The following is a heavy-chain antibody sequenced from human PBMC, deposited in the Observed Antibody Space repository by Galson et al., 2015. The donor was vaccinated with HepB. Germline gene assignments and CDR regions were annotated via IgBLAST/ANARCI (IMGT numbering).Heavy chain of an antibody. Sequence: PALVKPTQTLTLTCTFSGFSLSTSEVGVGWIRQPPGKALEWLALIYWNDDKRYSPSLKSRLTITKDTSKNQVVLTMTNMDPVDTATYYCALRDLISSGQPFAPWGQGTLVTVSS. CDR3: ALRDLISSGQPFAP. D-gene: IGHD3-22*01. V-gene: IGHV2-5*01. CDR2: IYWNDDK. CDR1: GFSLSTSEVG. J-gene: IGHJ5*02.